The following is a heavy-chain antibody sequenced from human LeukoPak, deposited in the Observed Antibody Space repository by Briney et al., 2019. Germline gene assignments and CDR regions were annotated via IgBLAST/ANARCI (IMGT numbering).Heavy chain of an antibody. V-gene: IGHV3-21*01. J-gene: IGHJ4*02. CDR2: ISSSSSYI. Sequence: GGSLRLSCAASGFTFSSYSMNWVRQAPGKGLEWVSSISSSSSYIYYADSVKGRFTISRDNAKNSLYLQMNSLRAEDTAVYYCARELLLWFGETASFDYWGQGTLVTVSS. D-gene: IGHD3-10*01. CDR3: ARELLLWFGETASFDY. CDR1: GFTFSSYS.